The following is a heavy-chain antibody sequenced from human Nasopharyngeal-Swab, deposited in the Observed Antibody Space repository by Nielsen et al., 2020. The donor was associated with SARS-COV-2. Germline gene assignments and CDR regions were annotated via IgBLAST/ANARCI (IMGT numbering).Heavy chain of an antibody. CDR3: AKDLRGPYFF. CDR1: GYSFRTYG. V-gene: IGHV3-23*01. CDR2: IVGSGDNSGSGGNT. J-gene: IGHJ4*02. D-gene: IGHD2/OR15-2a*01. Sequence: GESPKISCVASGYSFRTYGMSWVRQAPGKGLEWVAAIVGSGDNSGSGGNTYYADSVKGRFTISRDNSKNTLSLQMNSLRAEDTAVYYCAKDLRGPYFFWGQGTLVTVSS.